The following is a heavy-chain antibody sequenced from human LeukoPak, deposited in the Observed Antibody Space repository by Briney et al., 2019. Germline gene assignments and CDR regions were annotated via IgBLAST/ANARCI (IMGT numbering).Heavy chain of an antibody. CDR2: TTGSGATT. V-gene: IGHV3-23*01. CDR1: GFTFSSYV. CDR3: ARSWYFDL. Sequence: PGGSLRLSCAASGFTFSSYVMTWVRQAPGKGLEWVTTTTGSGATTDYADSVKGRFTISRDNSKHTLSLQMISLRAGATAVYYCARSWYFDLWGRGTLVTVAS. J-gene: IGHJ2*01.